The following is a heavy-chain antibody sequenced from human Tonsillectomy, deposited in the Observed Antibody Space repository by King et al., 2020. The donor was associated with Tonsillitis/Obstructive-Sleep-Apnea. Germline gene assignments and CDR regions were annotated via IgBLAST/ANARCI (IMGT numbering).Heavy chain of an antibody. V-gene: IGHV2-5*02. CDR1: GFSLSTSGVG. CDR3: ARTYYYGSGSYSFDY. Sequence: TLKESGPTLVKPTQTLTLTCTFSGFSLSTSGVGVGWIRQPPGKALEWLALIYWDDDKRYSPSLKSRLTITKDTSKNQVVLTMTYMDPVDTATYYCARTYYYGSGSYSFDYWGQGTLVTVSS. D-gene: IGHD3-10*01. CDR2: IYWDDDK. J-gene: IGHJ4*02.